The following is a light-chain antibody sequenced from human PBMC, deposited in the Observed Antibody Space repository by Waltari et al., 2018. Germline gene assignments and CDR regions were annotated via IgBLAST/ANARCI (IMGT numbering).Light chain of an antibody. Sequence: DIQLTQSPSSLSASVGDRVTITCRASENVNNYLNWYQQKPGKARKLLIYKASTLQSGVPSRFSGSGSGTDYTLTISSMQSEDVATYYCQHGYGTPYSFGQGTKVEIK. CDR2: KAS. V-gene: IGKV1-39*01. CDR1: ENVNNY. J-gene: IGKJ2*03. CDR3: QHGYGTPYS.